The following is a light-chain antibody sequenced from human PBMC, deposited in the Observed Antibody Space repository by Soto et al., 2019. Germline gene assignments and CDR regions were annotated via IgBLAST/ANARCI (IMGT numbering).Light chain of an antibody. CDR2: GNS. V-gene: IGLV1-40*01. Sequence: QSVLTQPPSVSGAPGQRVTISCTGSSSNIGAGYDVNWYQQLPGTAPKLLFYGNSDRPSGVPDRFSGSKSDTSASLAITGLQAEDEADYYCQSYDSSLSVVFGGGTQLTVL. J-gene: IGLJ3*02. CDR3: QSYDSSLSVV. CDR1: SSNIGAGYD.